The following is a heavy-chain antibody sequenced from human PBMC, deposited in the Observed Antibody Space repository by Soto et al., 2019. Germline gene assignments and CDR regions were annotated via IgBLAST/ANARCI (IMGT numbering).Heavy chain of an antibody. D-gene: IGHD2-2*01. CDR3: TRDVYGSTTSGYYYYAMDV. Sequence: PSETLSLTCTVSGGSISSYYWNWIRQPAGKGLECIGRIHASGSTNYSPSLKSRVTMSVDTSRNQFSLRLTSVTAADTAVYYCTRDVYGSTTSGYYYYAMDVWGQGTTVTVSS. V-gene: IGHV4-4*07. J-gene: IGHJ6*02. CDR2: IHASGST. CDR1: GGSISSYY.